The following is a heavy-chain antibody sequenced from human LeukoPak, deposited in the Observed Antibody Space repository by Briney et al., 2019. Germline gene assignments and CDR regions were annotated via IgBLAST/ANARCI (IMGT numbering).Heavy chain of an antibody. Sequence: GGSLRLPCAASGFTVSSNYMSWVRQAPGRGLEWVSVIYSGGSTYYADSVKGRFTISRDNSKNTLYLQMNSLRAEDTAVYYCARGPIFGVVTTFDYWGQGTLVTVSS. CDR1: GFTVSSNY. J-gene: IGHJ4*02. CDR2: IYSGGST. V-gene: IGHV3-53*01. D-gene: IGHD3-3*01. CDR3: ARGPIFGVVTTFDY.